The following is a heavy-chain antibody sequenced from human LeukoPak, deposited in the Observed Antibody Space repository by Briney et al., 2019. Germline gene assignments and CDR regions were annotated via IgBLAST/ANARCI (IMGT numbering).Heavy chain of an antibody. Sequence: SEALSLTCTVSGASISSYYWSWIRQPAGKGLEWIGRIYTSGSTNYDPSLRSRVTISIDTSKNQFSLKLRSVTAADTAVYYCARKVGYTYGSFDYWGQGTQATVSS. D-gene: IGHD5-18*01. CDR3: ARKVGYTYGSFDY. J-gene: IGHJ4*02. V-gene: IGHV4-4*07. CDR1: GASISSYY. CDR2: IYTSGST.